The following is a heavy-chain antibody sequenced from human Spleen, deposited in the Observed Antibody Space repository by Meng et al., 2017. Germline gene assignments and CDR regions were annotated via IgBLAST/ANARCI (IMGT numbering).Heavy chain of an antibody. CDR3: ARSVVLAALRAFDI. CDR2: IYTSGST. J-gene: IGHJ3*02. CDR1: GCSISSYY. D-gene: IGHD2-2*01. Sequence: SETLSLTCTVSGCSISSYYWSWIRQPAGKGLEWIWRIYTSGSTNYNPSPKSRVTMSVDTSKNQFSLRLTSVTDADTAVYYCARSVVLAALRAFDIWGQGTMVTVSS. V-gene: IGHV4-4*07.